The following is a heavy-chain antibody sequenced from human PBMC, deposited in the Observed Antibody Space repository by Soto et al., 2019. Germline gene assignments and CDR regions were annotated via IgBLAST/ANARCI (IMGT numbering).Heavy chain of an antibody. V-gene: IGHV1-69*12. J-gene: IGHJ4*02. CDR3: ARDGDYYDSSGYYYYSDY. CDR1: GGTFSRYA. CDR2: IIPIFGTA. Sequence: QVQLVQSGAEVKKPGSSVKVSCKASGGTFSRYAISWVRQAPGQGLEWMRGIIPIFGTANYAQKFQGRATITADESTRTAYMELSSVRSEDTAVYYCARDGDYYDSSGYYYYSDYWGQGTLVTVSS. D-gene: IGHD3-22*01.